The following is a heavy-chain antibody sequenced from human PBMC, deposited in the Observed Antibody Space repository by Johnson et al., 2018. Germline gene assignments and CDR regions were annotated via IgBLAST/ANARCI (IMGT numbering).Heavy chain of an antibody. Sequence: QVQLVQSGGGVVQPGRSLRLSCAASGFTFSSYAMHWVRQAPGKGLERVAVISYDGSNKYYADSVKGRFTISRDNSKNSLYLQMNSLRAEDKAVSYWARGGGNTVFGGVIEGVSGWFDPWGQGTLVTVSS. J-gene: IGHJ5*02. V-gene: IGHV3-30-3*01. CDR1: GFTFSSYA. D-gene: IGHD3-3*01. CDR2: ISYDGSNK. CDR3: ARGGGNTVFGGVIEGVSGWFDP.